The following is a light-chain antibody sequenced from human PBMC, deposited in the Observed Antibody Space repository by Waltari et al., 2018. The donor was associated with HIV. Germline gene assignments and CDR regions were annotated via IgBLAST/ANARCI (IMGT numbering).Light chain of an antibody. CDR1: SSDVGGYNL. Sequence: QSALTQPASVSGSPGQSITISCTGTSSDVGGYNLVSWYQQHPGKAPKLMIYEVSKRASGFSNRFSGSKAGNTASLTISGLQAEDEADYYCCAYAGSTTYVIFGGGTKLTVL. CDR2: EVS. CDR3: CAYAGSTTYVI. V-gene: IGLV2-23*02. J-gene: IGLJ2*01.